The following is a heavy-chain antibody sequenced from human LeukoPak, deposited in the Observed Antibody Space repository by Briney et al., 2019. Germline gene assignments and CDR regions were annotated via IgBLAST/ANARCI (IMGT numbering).Heavy chain of an antibody. D-gene: IGHD1-26*01. CDR2: IIPIFGTA. CDR1: GYTFTSYG. V-gene: IGHV1-69*13. Sequence: ASVKVSCKASGYTFTSYGISWVRQAPGQGLEWMGGIIPIFGTANYAQKFQGRVTITADESTSTAYMELSSLRSEDTAVYYCASLRGSYDYWGQGTLVTVSS. CDR3: ASLRGSYDY. J-gene: IGHJ4*02.